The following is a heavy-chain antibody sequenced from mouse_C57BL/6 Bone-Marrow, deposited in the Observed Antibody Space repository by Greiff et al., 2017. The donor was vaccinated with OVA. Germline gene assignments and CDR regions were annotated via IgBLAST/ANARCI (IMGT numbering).Heavy chain of an antibody. CDR1: GFSLTSYG. CDR3: AKTLFYDGYYRYFDV. J-gene: IGHJ1*03. Sequence: VKLVESGPGLVQPSQSLSITCTVSGFSLTSYGVHWVRQSPGKGLEWLGVIWRGGSTDSNAAFMSRLSITKDNSKSQVFFKMNSLQADDTAIYYCAKTLFYDGYYRYFDVWGTGTTVTVSS. V-gene: IGHV2-5*01. CDR2: IWRGGST. D-gene: IGHD2-3*01.